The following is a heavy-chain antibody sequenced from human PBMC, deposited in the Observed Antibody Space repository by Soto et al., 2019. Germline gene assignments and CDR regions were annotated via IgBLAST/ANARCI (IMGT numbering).Heavy chain of an antibody. Sequence: PGESLKISCKGSGYSFTSYWIGWVRQMPGKGLEWMGIIYPSDSGTKYSPSFQGQVTISADKSINTAYLQWSSLKASDTAMYYCARPPYSGSYYYFDHWGQGTLVTVSS. CDR3: ARPPYSGSYYYFDH. J-gene: IGHJ4*02. CDR1: GYSFTSYW. D-gene: IGHD1-26*01. CDR2: IYPSDSGT. V-gene: IGHV5-51*01.